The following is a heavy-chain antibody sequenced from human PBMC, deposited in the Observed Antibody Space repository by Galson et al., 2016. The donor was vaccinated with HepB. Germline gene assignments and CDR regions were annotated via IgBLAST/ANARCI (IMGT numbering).Heavy chain of an antibody. Sequence: SLRLSCAASGFTFSDFGMHWVRQAPGKGLEWLAVISYDGSHKYYADSVKGRFTISRDSSKNTLFLQMNSLRAEDTAVYYCATPRDSSGTYFPPRAWGQGTLVTVSS. CDR2: ISYDGSHK. V-gene: IGHV3-30*03. CDR3: ATPRDSSGTYFPPRA. CDR1: GFTFSDFG. D-gene: IGHD1-26*01. J-gene: IGHJ5*02.